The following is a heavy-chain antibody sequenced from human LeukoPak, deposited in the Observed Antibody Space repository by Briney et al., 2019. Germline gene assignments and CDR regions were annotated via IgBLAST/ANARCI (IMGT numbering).Heavy chain of an antibody. V-gene: IGHV4-4*07. Sequence: SETLSPTCTVSGGSISSYYWSWIRQPAGKGLEWIGRIYTSGSTNYNPSLKSRVTMSVDTSKNQFSLKLSSVTAADTAVYYCARDFQREEGEGVDYWGQGTLVTVSS. CDR2: IYTSGST. D-gene: IGHD2-8*01. CDR3: ARDFQREEGEGVDY. CDR1: GGSISSYY. J-gene: IGHJ4*02.